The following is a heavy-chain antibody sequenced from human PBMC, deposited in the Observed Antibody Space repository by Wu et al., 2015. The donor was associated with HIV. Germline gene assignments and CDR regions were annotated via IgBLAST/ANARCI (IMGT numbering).Heavy chain of an antibody. Sequence: QVQLVQSGAEVKKPGASVKVSCKASGYTFTSYDINWVRQATGQGLEWMGWMNPNSGNTGYAQKFQGRVTMTRNTSISTAYMELSSLRSEDTAVYYCARGNAGYCSSTSCYEYYYGMDVWGQGTTVTVSS. V-gene: IGHV1-8*01. CDR2: MNPNSGNT. CDR3: ARGNAGYCSSTSCYEYYYGMDV. CDR1: GYTFTSYD. J-gene: IGHJ6*02. D-gene: IGHD2-2*01.